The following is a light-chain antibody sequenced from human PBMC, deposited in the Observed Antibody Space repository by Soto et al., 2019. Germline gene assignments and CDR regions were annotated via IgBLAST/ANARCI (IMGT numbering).Light chain of an antibody. CDR2: DAS. Sequence: EIVLTQSPGTLSLSPGERATLSCRASQSVSRNYLAWFQQKPGQAPRLLIYDASTRATGIPDKFGGRGSGTGFTPTIRRLEPEDFSVYYCQQYVNSPITFGQGTRLEIK. V-gene: IGKV3-20*01. J-gene: IGKJ5*01. CDR1: QSVSRNY. CDR3: QQYVNSPIT.